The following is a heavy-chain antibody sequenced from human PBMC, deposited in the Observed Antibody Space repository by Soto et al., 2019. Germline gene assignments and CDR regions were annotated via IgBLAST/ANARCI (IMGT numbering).Heavy chain of an antibody. Sequence: EVQLVESGGGLVQRGGSLRLSCAASGFTFSSHWMHWVRQAPGKGLVWVSRINSDGGSTSYAGSVKGRCTISRDNAKNTLYLQMNSLRAEDTAVYYCARHLVGDDHDAFDIWGEGTMVTVSS. CDR1: GFTFSSHW. CDR3: ARHLVGDDHDAFDI. D-gene: IGHD1-26*01. J-gene: IGHJ3*02. CDR2: INSDGGST. V-gene: IGHV3-74*01.